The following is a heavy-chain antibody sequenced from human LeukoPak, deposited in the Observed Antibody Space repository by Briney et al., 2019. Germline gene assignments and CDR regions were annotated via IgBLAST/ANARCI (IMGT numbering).Heavy chain of an antibody. CDR1: GFTFSSYS. D-gene: IGHD2-8*01. Sequence: GSLRLSCAASGFTFSSYSMNWVRQAPGKGLEWVSSISSSSSSYIYYADSVKGRFTISRDNAKNSLYLQMNSLRAEDTAVYYCAREMVYPLGPGTVYYFDYWGQGTLVTVSS. V-gene: IGHV3-21*01. CDR2: ISSSSSSYI. J-gene: IGHJ4*02. CDR3: AREMVYPLGPGTVYYFDY.